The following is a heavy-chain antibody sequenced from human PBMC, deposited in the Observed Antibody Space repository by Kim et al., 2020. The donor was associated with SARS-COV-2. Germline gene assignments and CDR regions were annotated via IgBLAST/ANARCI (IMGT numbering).Heavy chain of an antibody. Sequence: GGSLRLSCAACGFTFSSYAMSWVRQAPEKGREWVSAISGSGGSTYYADSVKGRFTISRDNSKNTLYLQMNSLRAEDTAVYYCAKDPGTITFGGVIVIGAFDYWGQGTLVTVSS. CDR2: ISGSGGST. CDR3: AKDPGTITFGGVIVIGAFDY. CDR1: GFTFSSYA. D-gene: IGHD3-16*02. J-gene: IGHJ4*02. V-gene: IGHV3-23*01.